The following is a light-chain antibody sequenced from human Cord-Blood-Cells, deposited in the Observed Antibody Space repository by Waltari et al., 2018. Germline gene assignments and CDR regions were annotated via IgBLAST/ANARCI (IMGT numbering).Light chain of an antibody. CDR1: TAAVTTGCY. J-gene: IGLJ3*02. CDR3: LVYYGGAWV. Sequence: HTVVTHEPSLTVSPEGPVTLTCASGTAAVTTGCYPNWFQKKPDQAPRALIYRTSNKHSWTPARFSGSLLGGKAALTLSGVQPEDEAGYYCLVYYGGAWVCGGGTKLTVL. V-gene: IGLV7-43*01. CDR2: RTS.